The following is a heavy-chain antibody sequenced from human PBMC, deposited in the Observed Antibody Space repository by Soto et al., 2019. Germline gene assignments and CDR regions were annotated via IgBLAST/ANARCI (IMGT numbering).Heavy chain of an antibody. CDR1: GFTFSIYG. D-gene: IGHD3-9*01. CDR3: AKVRESRYFDWLPFDY. Sequence: PGGSLRLSCAASGFTFSIYGMHWVRQAPGKGLEWVAVISYDGSNKYYADSVKGRFTISRDNSKNTLYLQMNSLRAEDTAVYYCAKVRESRYFDWLPFDYWGQGTLVTVSS. V-gene: IGHV3-30*18. CDR2: ISYDGSNK. J-gene: IGHJ4*02.